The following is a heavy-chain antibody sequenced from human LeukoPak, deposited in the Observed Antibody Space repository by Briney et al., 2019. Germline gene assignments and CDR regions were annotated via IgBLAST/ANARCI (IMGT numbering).Heavy chain of an antibody. CDR2: ISSSGSII. V-gene: IGHV3-11*04. CDR1: GFTFSDYY. CDR3: ARVWSFMSIRSMDV. D-gene: IGHD3-10*02. Sequence: PGGSLRLSCAASGFTFSDYYMSWIRQAPGKGLEWVSYISSSGSIISYADSVKGRFTISRDNAKKSLYLQMNSLRAEDSAVYYCARVWSFMSIRSMDVWGKGITVTVSS. J-gene: IGHJ6*03.